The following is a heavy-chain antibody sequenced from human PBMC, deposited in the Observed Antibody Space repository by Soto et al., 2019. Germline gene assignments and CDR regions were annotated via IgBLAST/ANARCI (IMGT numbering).Heavy chain of an antibody. CDR2: VYNSGST. V-gene: IGHV4-59*01. CDR1: GGSISSYH. CDR3: AREMGYCTTTSCHAGPLYYYMDV. J-gene: IGHJ6*03. D-gene: IGHD2-2*01. Sequence: PSETLSLTCTVSGGSISSYHWSWIRQPPGKGLEWNGEVYNSGSTNYNPSLKNRVTISADTSKNHLSLSLSSVTAADTAVYFCAREMGYCTTTSCHAGPLYYYMDVRGKGTTVTVSS.